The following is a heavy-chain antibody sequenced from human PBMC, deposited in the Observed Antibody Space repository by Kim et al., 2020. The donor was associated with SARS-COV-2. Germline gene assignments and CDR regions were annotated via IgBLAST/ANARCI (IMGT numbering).Heavy chain of an antibody. CDR1: GGSISSGSYY. J-gene: IGHJ6*02. Sequence: SETLSLTCTVSGGSISSGSYYWSWIRQPAGKGLEWIGRNYTSGSTNYNPSLKSRVTISVDTSKNQFSLKLSSVTAADTAVYYCARDSWSPGTDTAMVTYYYGMDVWGQGTTVTVSS. CDR3: ARDSWSPGTDTAMVTYYYGMDV. D-gene: IGHD5-18*01. V-gene: IGHV4-61*02. CDR2: NYTSGST.